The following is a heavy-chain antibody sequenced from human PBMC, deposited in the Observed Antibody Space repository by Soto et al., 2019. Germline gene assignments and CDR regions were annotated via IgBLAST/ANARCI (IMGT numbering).Heavy chain of an antibody. V-gene: IGHV1-46*01. CDR2: FNPDGGST. CDR3: AREMKRVYSNYVPSLGFYGMDV. Sequence: QMQLVQSGAEVKKPGASVTVSCKASGYTFTDYYIHWVRQAPGQRPEWMGTFNPDGGSTSNSGKFQGRLRLTSDTSASTVYMELRSLTSEDAAMYYCAREMKRVYSNYVPSLGFYGMDVWGQGTTVSVSS. D-gene: IGHD4-4*01. CDR1: GYTFTDYY. J-gene: IGHJ6*02.